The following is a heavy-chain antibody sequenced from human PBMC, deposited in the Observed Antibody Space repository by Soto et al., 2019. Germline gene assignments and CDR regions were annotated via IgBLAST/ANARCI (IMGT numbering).Heavy chain of an antibody. J-gene: IGHJ5*02. D-gene: IGHD1-26*01. CDR1: GGSISSGSYY. CDR2: IYYSGTT. CDR3: ARQSPDYLGSVGWFDP. V-gene: IGHV4-39*01. Sequence: PSETLSLTCTVSGGSISSGSYYWVWIRQPPGKGLEWIGSIYYSGTTYYNPSLKSRVTISVDTSKNQFSLKLRSVTAADTAVYYCARQSPDYLGSVGWFDPWGQGTLVTVSS.